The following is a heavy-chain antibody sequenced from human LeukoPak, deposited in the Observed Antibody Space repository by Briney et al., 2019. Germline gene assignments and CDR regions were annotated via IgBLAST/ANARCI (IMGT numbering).Heavy chain of an antibody. CDR1: GFTFSSCE. V-gene: IGHV3-48*03. CDR3: ATSSGWYVYYFDY. CDR2: ISSSGSTI. J-gene: IGHJ4*02. Sequence: GGSLRLSCAASGFTFSSCEMNWVRQAPGKGLEWVSYISSSGSTIYYADSVKGRFTISRDNAKNSLYLQMNSLRAEDTAVYYCATSSGWYVYYFDYWGQGTLVTVSS. D-gene: IGHD6-19*01.